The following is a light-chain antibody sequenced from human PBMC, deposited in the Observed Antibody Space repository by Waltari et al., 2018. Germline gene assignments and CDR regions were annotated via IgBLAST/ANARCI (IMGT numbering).Light chain of an antibody. Sequence: DIQMTPSPSSLSASVGATVTITCRASQGISSYLNWFQQKPGKAPKLLIYAATTLQSGVPSRFSGSGSGTEFTLTISSLQPEDFAAYYCLQHNSYPGTFGQGTKVEIK. J-gene: IGKJ1*01. CDR1: QGISSY. CDR2: AAT. V-gene: IGKV1-17*01. CDR3: LQHNSYPGT.